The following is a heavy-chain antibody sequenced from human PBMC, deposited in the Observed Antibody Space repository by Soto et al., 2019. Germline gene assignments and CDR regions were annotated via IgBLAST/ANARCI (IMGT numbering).Heavy chain of an antibody. CDR3: AKDPIAVAGSFDY. Sequence: SGGGLVQPGGSLRLSCAASGFSFSNYAVNWVRQSPGKGLEWVSGLSGSDGGTYYADSVKGRFTISRDNSKNTLYLQMNGLRAEDAAVYYCAKDPIAVAGSFDYWGQGTLVTVSS. J-gene: IGHJ4*02. V-gene: IGHV3-23*01. D-gene: IGHD6-19*01. CDR2: LSGSDGGT. CDR1: GFSFSNYA.